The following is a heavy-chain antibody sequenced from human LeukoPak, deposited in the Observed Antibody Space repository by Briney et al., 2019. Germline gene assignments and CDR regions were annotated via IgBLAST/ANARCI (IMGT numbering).Heavy chain of an antibody. Sequence: GASVKVSCKASGYTLTGYYIHWVRQAPGQGLEWMGWINPYTGDTNSAQKFQGRVTMTRDTSISTAYMELSRLRSDDTAVYYCARDLESPGGLKYYYYMDVWGKGTTVTVSS. CDR3: ARDLESPGGLKYYYYMDV. V-gene: IGHV1-2*02. J-gene: IGHJ6*03. CDR2: INPYTGDT. D-gene: IGHD3-10*01. CDR1: GYTLTGYY.